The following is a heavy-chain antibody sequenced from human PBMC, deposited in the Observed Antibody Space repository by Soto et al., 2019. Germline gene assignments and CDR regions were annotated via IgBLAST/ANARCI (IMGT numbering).Heavy chain of an antibody. CDR1: GFTVSSNY. CDR2: IYSGGST. D-gene: IGHD7-27*01. CDR3: ARDTDPGLYGMDV. V-gene: IGHV3-53*01. Sequence: LRLSCAASGFTVSSNYMSWVRRAPGKGLEWVSVIYSGGSTYYADSVKGRFTISRDNSKNALYLQMNSLRAEDTAVYYCARDTDPGLYGMDVWGQGTTVTV. J-gene: IGHJ6*02.